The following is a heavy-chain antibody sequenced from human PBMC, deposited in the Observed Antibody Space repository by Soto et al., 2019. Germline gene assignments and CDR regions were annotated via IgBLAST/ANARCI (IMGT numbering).Heavy chain of an antibody. V-gene: IGHV3-21*01. Sequence: PGGSLRLSCAASGFTFSSYSMNWVRQAPGKGLEWVSSISSSSSYIYYADSVKDRFTISRDNAKNSLYLQMNSLRAEDTAVYYCARWVQLRGYYYGMDVWGQRTTVTVSS. CDR2: ISSSSSYI. D-gene: IGHD1-1*01. CDR1: GFTFSSYS. CDR3: ARWVQLRGYYYGMDV. J-gene: IGHJ6*02.